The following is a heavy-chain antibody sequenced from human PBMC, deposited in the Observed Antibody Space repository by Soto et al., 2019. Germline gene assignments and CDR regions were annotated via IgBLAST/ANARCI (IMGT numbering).Heavy chain of an antibody. J-gene: IGHJ4*02. CDR3: ARDTSGFSPYYFDY. V-gene: IGHV1-18*01. D-gene: IGHD6-19*01. Sequence: QVQLVQSGAEVKKPGASVKVSCKASGYIFTSYGISWVRQAPGQGLEWMGWISAYNGNTKYAQKFQCRVTMTTDTSTSTAYMELRSLRSDDTAVYYCARDTSGFSPYYFDYWGQGTLVTVSS. CDR1: GYIFTSYG. CDR2: ISAYNGNT.